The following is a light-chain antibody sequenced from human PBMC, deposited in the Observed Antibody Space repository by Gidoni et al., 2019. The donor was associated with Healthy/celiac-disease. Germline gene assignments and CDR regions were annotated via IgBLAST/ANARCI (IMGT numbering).Light chain of an antibody. Sequence: IVMTQSPDSLAVSLGERATINCKSSQSVLYSSNNKNYLAWYQQKPGQPPKLLIYWASTRESGVPDRFSGSGSGTDFTLTISSLQAEDVAVYYCQQYYSTLRTFGPGTKVDIK. CDR1: QSVLYSSNNKNY. V-gene: IGKV4-1*01. CDR2: WAS. J-gene: IGKJ3*01. CDR3: QQYYSTLRT.